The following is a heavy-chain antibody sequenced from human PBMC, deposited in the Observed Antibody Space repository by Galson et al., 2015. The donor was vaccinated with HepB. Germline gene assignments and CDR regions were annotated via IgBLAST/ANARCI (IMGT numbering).Heavy chain of an antibody. V-gene: IGHV1-18*01. D-gene: IGHD7-27*01. CDR2: ISTYNGYP. J-gene: IGHJ4*02. Sequence: SVKVSCKASGYTFTSYDISWVRQAPGQGLEWMGWISTYNGYPNHAQKFQDRVTMTTDTSTSTAYMELRTLRSDDTAIYYCARHWGGFDYWGQGTLVTVS. CDR3: ARHWGGFDY. CDR1: GYTFTSYD.